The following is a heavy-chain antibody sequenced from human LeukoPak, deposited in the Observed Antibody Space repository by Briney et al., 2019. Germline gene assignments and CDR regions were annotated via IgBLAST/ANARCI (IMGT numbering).Heavy chain of an antibody. CDR1: GFSFSNYW. V-gene: IGHV3-7*01. Sequence: EPGGSLRLSCAASGFSFSNYWMSWVRQAPGKRLEWVANIKQDGSEKYYVDSVKGRFTISRDNAKNSLYLQMNSLRAEDTAVYYCARGVPSGVDYFDYWGQGTLVTVSS. D-gene: IGHD6-19*01. CDR3: ARGVPSGVDYFDY. J-gene: IGHJ4*02. CDR2: IKQDGSEK.